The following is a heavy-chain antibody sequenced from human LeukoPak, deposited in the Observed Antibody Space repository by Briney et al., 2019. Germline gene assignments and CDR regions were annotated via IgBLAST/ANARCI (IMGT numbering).Heavy chain of an antibody. D-gene: IGHD2-2*01. CDR1: GFTFSSYG. Sequence: GGSLRLSCAASGFTFSSYGMHWVRQAPGKGLEWVAVISYDGSNKYCADSVKGRFTISRDNSKNTLYLQMNSLRAEDTAVYYCAKGAFGCSSTSCYPYYYYGMDVWGKGTTVTVSS. J-gene: IGHJ6*04. CDR2: ISYDGSNK. V-gene: IGHV3-30*18. CDR3: AKGAFGCSSTSCYPYYYYGMDV.